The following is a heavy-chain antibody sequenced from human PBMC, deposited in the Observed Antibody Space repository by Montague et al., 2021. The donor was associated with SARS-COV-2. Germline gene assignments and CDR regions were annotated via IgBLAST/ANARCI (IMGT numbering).Heavy chain of an antibody. CDR3: AREFRIELWQTNWYFGL. Sequence: SETLSLTCTVSGDSVDSDCWSWVRQPPGERLEWIGHIHYTGSTEYNPSLKSRASISADASKNSLSLSLASVTAADTAVYYCAREFRIELWQTNWYFGLWGRGTLVTVSS. CDR1: GDSVDSDC. J-gene: IGHJ2*01. CDR2: IHYTGST. V-gene: IGHV4-59*02. D-gene: IGHD3-16*01.